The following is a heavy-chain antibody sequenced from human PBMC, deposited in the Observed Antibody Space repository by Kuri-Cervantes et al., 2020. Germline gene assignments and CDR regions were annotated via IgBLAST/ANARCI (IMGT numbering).Heavy chain of an antibody. D-gene: IGHD2-2*01. J-gene: IGHJ6*03. CDR1: GYTFTSYG. V-gene: IGHV1-18*01. CDR3: ARSTTPYCSSTSCRNYYYYYYMDV. Sequence: ASVKVSCKASGYTFTSYGISWVRQAPGQGLEWMGWISAYNGNTNYAQELQGRVTMTTDTSTSTAYMELRSLRSDDTAVYYCARSTTPYCSSTSCRNYYYYYYMDVWGKGTTVTVSS. CDR2: ISAYNGNT.